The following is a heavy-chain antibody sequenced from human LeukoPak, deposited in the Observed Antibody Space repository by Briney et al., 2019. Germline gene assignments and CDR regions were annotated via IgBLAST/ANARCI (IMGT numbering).Heavy chain of an antibody. Sequence: ASVKVSCKVSGYTLTELSMHWVRQAPGKGLEWMGGFDPEDGETIYAQKFQGRVSMTEDTSTDTAYMELSSLRSEDTAVYYCARGNRLYSSSWSSLAFDIWGQGTMVTVSS. CDR2: FDPEDGET. CDR3: ARGNRLYSSSWSSLAFDI. D-gene: IGHD6-13*01. V-gene: IGHV1-24*01. CDR1: GYTLTELS. J-gene: IGHJ3*02.